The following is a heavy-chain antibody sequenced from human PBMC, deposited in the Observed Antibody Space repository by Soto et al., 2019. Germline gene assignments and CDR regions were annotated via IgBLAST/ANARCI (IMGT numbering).Heavy chain of an antibody. CDR2: ISSSSSYI. CDR1: GFTFSRYS. D-gene: IGHD1-26*01. CDR3: ARERGSYSAFDY. Sequence: PGGALRLSCAASGFTFSRYSMNRVRQSPGKGLEWVSSISSSSSYIYYADSVKGRFTISRDNAKNSLYLQMNSLRAEDTAVYYCARERGSYSAFDYWGQGTLVTVSS. V-gene: IGHV3-21*01. J-gene: IGHJ4*02.